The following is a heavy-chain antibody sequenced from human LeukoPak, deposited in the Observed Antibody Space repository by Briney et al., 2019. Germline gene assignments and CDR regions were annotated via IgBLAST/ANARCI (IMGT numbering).Heavy chain of an antibody. CDR1: GGSISSYY. J-gene: IGHJ6*03. CDR2: IYYSGST. D-gene: IGHD6-13*01. CDR3: ARRGAAAGAGWGYMDV. V-gene: IGHV4-59*08. Sequence: SETLSLTCTVSGGSISSYYWSWIRQPPGKGLEWIRYIYYSGSTNYNPSLKSRVTISVDTSKNQFSLKLSSVTAADTAVYYCARRGAAAGAGWGYMDVWGKGTTVTVSS.